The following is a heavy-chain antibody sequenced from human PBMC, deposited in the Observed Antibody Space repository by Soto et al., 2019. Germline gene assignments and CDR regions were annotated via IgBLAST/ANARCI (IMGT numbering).Heavy chain of an antibody. D-gene: IGHD2-15*01. CDR3: AREGEDILGYYYYGMDV. Sequence: LRLSCAASGFTFSSYGMHWVRQAPGKGLEWVAVIWYDGSNKYYADSVKGRFTISRDNSKNTLYLQMNSLRAEDTAVYYCAREGEDILGYYYYGMDVWGQGTTVTVSS. V-gene: IGHV3-33*01. CDR1: GFTFSSYG. J-gene: IGHJ6*02. CDR2: IWYDGSNK.